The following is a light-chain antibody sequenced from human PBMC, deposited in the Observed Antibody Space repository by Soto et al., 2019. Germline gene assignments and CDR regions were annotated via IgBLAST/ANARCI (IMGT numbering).Light chain of an antibody. CDR2: GAS. CDR3: LQDYYYPFT. CDR1: QGIRND. J-gene: IGKJ3*01. V-gene: IGKV1-6*01. Sequence: AIQMTQSPSSLSASVGDRVTITCRASQGIRNDLGWYQQKPGKAPKLLIYGASSLQSGVPSRFSGSGSGTDFTLSISSLQPEDFATYYCLQDYYYPFTFGPGTKVDIK.